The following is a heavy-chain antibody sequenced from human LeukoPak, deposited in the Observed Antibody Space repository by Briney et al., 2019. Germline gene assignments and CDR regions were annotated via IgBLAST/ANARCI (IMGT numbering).Heavy chain of an antibody. V-gene: IGHV3-53*01. Sequence: GGSLRLSCAASGFTVSSNYMSWVRQAPGKGLEWVSVIYSGGSTYYADSVKGRFTISRDNSKNTLYLQMNSLRAEDTAVYYCARVPRYFDWLLVDYWGQGTLVTVSS. CDR2: IYSGGST. CDR3: ARVPRYFDWLLVDY. D-gene: IGHD3-9*01. J-gene: IGHJ4*02. CDR1: GFTVSSNY.